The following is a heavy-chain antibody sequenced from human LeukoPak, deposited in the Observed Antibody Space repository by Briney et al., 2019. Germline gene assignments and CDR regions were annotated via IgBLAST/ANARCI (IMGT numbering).Heavy chain of an antibody. J-gene: IGHJ4*02. CDR2: ISSSSGSI. CDR1: GFTFSTYS. V-gene: IGHV3-21*01. Sequence: GGSLRLSCAASGFTFSTYSMNWVRQAPGKGLEWVSSISSSSGSIYYADSVKGRFTISRDNAKNSLYLQMNSLRAEDTAVYYCARAATDGYWGQGTLVTVSS. CDR3: ARAATDGY. D-gene: IGHD5-12*01.